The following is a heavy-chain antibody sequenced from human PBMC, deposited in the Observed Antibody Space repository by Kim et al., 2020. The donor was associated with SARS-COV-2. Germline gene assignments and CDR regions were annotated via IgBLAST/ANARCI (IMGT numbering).Heavy chain of an antibody. V-gene: IGHV3-21*01. CDR1: GFSFSNFS. J-gene: IGHJ4*02. CDR2: ISNNGNYI. Sequence: GGSLRLSCAASGFSFSNFSMNWVRQAPGKGLEWVSSISNNGNYIYQANSVRGRFTISRDNAKNSLYLQMSSRRAEDAAVYYGARDSMGYTWGTVSLDYWGRGLRVSVST. D-gene: IGHD3-16*01. CDR3: ARDSMGYTWGTVSLDY.